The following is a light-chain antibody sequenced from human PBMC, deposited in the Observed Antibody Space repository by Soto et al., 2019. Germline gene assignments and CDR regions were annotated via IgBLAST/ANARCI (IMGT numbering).Light chain of an antibody. CDR1: QSVSSN. V-gene: IGKV3-15*01. Sequence: EIVMTQSPATLSVSPGERSTLSCRASQSVSSNLAWYQQKPGQXPRXXIYGASTRATGIPARFSGSGSGTELTITISSLQSEDCEVYDCQQYNNWPSTFGQGTKVDIK. J-gene: IGKJ2*02. CDR3: QQYNNWPST. CDR2: GAS.